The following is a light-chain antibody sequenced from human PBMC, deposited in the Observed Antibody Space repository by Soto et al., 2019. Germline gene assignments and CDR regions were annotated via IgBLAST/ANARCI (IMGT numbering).Light chain of an antibody. V-gene: IGKV1-5*03. Sequence: DIQMTQSPSTLSASIGDRVTFTCRASQSIGIWLAWYQQKSGKAPKVVIYKASSLETGVPSRFSGSGSGTVFTLTISSLHPDDFATYYCQQYNSFPYTFGQGTKLEIK. CDR1: QSIGIW. J-gene: IGKJ2*01. CDR3: QQYNSFPYT. CDR2: KAS.